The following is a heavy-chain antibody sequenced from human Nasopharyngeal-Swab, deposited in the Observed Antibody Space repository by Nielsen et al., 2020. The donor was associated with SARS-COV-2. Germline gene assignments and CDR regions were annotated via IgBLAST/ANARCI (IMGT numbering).Heavy chain of an antibody. V-gene: IGHV3-23*01. Sequence: VRQAPGKGLEWVSAISGSGGSTYYADSVKGRFTISRDNSKNTLYLQMNSLRAEDTAVYYCAKDGKRRGIAAAGTLYYYYGMDGWGQGTTVTSP. CDR3: AKDGKRRGIAAAGTLYYYYGMDG. J-gene: IGHJ6*02. CDR2: ISGSGGST. D-gene: IGHD6-13*01.